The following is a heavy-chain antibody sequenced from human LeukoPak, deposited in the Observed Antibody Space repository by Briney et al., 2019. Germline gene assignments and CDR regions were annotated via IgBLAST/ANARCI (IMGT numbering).Heavy chain of an antibody. CDR2: IYTSGST. CDR3: ATYYGSGSSNYYYYYMDV. CDR1: GGSISTYY. D-gene: IGHD3-10*01. Sequence: SETLSLTCTVSGGSISTYYWSWIRQPPGKGLEWIGNIYTSGSTNYNPSLKSRVTISVDTSKNHFSLKLSSVTAADTAVYYCATYYGSGSSNYYYYYMDVWGKGTTVTVSS. V-gene: IGHV4-4*09. J-gene: IGHJ6*03.